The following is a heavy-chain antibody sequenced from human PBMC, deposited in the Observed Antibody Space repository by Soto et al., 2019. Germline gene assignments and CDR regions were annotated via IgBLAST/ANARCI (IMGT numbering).Heavy chain of an antibody. Sequence: WVLLAPGKGLEWVSVVGPSGASTFYADSVRGRFTISRDNAKNSLYLQMNSLRAEDTAVYYCARAPGVVVAAGAAWFGPWGQGTLVNVSS. V-gene: IGHV3-48*03. J-gene: IGHJ5*02. CDR2: VGPSGAST. CDR3: ARAPGVVVAAGAAWFGP. D-gene: IGHD2-15*01.